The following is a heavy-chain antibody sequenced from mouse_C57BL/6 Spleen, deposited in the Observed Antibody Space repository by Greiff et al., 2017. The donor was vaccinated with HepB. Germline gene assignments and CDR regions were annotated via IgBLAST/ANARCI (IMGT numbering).Heavy chain of an antibody. CDR2: ISSGSSTI. Sequence: EVMLVESGGGLVKPGGSLKLSCAASGFTFSDYGMHWVRQAPEKGLEWVAYISSGSSTIYHADTVKGRFTISRDNAKNTLFLQMTSLRSEDTAMYYCARAFDFAYWGQGTLVTVSA. J-gene: IGHJ3*01. CDR1: GFTFSDYG. CDR3: ARAFDFAY. V-gene: IGHV5-17*01.